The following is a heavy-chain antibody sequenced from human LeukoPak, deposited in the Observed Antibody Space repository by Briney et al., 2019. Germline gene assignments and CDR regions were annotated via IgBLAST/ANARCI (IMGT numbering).Heavy chain of an antibody. CDR2: INPNSGGT. Sequence: ASVKVSCKASGYTFTGYYMHWVRQAPGQGLEWMGWINPNSGGTNYAQKFQGSVTMTRDTSISTGYMELSRLRSDDTAVYYCARSSREYQLPAWRVWGQRTLVTVSS. CDR3: ARSSREYQLPAWRV. CDR1: GYTFTGYY. D-gene: IGHD2-2*01. V-gene: IGHV1-2*02. J-gene: IGHJ4*02.